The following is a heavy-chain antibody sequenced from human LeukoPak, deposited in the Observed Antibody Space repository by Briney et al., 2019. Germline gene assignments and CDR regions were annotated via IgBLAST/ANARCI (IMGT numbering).Heavy chain of an antibody. V-gene: IGHV3-23*01. CDR3: ARVFDYDSSGYYYDPHFDY. Sequence: GGSLRLSCGASGFTFSSYAMSWVRQAPGKGLEWVSGISGSGGSTYYADSVKGRFTISRDNSKNTVYLQMNSLRDEDTAVYYCARVFDYDSSGYYYDPHFDYWGQGTLVTVSS. CDR2: ISGSGGST. D-gene: IGHD3-22*01. CDR1: GFTFSSYA. J-gene: IGHJ4*02.